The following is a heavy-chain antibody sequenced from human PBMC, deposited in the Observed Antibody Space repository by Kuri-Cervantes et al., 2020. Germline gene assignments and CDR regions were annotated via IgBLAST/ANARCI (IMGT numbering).Heavy chain of an antibody. V-gene: IGHV1-8*02. J-gene: IGHJ5*02. Sequence: ASVKVSCKASGYTFTSYDINWVRQATGQGLEWMGWMNPNSGNTGYAQKFQGRVTMTRNTSISTAYMELSSLRSEDTAVYYCARSPLSSSWKKRNWFDPWGQGTLVTVSS. CDR3: ARSPLSSSWKKRNWFDP. D-gene: IGHD6-13*01. CDR1: GYTFTSYD. CDR2: MNPNSGNT.